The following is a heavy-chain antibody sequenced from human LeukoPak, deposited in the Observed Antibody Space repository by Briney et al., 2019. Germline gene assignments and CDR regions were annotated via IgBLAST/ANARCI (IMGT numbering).Heavy chain of an antibody. V-gene: IGHV4-59*01. CDR1: AGSINNYY. CDR3: ARVAARHVGMDV. Sequence: PSETLSLTCTVSAGSINNYYWSWIRQPPGKGLEWIGYIYYSGSTNYNPSLKSRVTISVDTSKKQVSLNLSSVTAADTAVYYCARVAARHVGMDVWGQGTTVTVSS. CDR2: IYYSGST. J-gene: IGHJ6*02. D-gene: IGHD6-6*01.